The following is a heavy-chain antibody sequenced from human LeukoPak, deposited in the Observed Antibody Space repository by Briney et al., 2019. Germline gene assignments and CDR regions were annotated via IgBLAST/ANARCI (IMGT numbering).Heavy chain of an antibody. Sequence: TVNVSYRSSVGTFRLFAFNGVRQAPAKGREWVGGFDPEEGETIYAQKFQGRATMTEDTTTDTAYMELRSLRSEDKAVYYCATAVVAQLFYFDYWGQGTLVTVSS. CDR1: VGTFRLFA. J-gene: IGHJ4*02. CDR3: ATAVVAQLFYFDY. CDR2: FDPEEGET. V-gene: IGHV1-24*01. D-gene: IGHD2-15*01.